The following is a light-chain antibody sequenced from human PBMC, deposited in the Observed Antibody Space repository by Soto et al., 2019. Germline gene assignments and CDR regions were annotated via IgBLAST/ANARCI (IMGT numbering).Light chain of an antibody. CDR2: DAS. Sequence: EIVLTQSPATRSLSPGERANISCRASQSVTTYLAWDQQKPGQAPRLLIYDASDRATGIPARFSGSGSGTDFTLTISSLEPEDYAVYYCQQRSNWPPSITFGQGTRLEIK. J-gene: IGKJ5*01. CDR3: QQRSNWPPSIT. V-gene: IGKV3-11*01. CDR1: QSVTTY.